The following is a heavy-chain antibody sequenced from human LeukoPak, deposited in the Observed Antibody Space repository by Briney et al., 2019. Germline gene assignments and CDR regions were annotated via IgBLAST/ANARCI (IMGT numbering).Heavy chain of an antibody. J-gene: IGHJ5*02. V-gene: IGHV4-59*12. D-gene: IGHD5/OR15-5a*01. CDR3: ARRTPLRNWFDP. Sequence: SETLSLTCTVSGGSISSYYWSWIRQPPGKGLEWIGYIYYSGSTNYNPSLKSRVTISVDTSKNQFSLKLSSVTAADTAVYYCARRTPLRNWFDPWGQGTLVTVSS. CDR1: GGSISSYY. CDR2: IYYSGST.